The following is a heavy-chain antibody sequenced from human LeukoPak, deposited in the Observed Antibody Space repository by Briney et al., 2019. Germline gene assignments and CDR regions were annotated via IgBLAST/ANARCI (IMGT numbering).Heavy chain of an antibody. V-gene: IGHV4-39*01. Sequence: SETLSLTCTVSGGSVSSSSYYWGWIRQPPGKGLEWIGSVYYSGSTYYNPSLKSRVTISVDTSKNQFSLKMSSVTAADTTLFYCARHRGGSSPSVFDCWGQGTLVTVSS. D-gene: IGHD2-15*01. CDR3: ARHRGGSSPSVFDC. CDR2: VYYSGST. J-gene: IGHJ4*02. CDR1: GGSVSSSSYY.